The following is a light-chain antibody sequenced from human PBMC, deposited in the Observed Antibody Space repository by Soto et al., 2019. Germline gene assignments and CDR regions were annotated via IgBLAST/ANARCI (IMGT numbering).Light chain of an antibody. Sequence: QSALTQPASVSASPGQSITIPCTGTSSDVGSYNLVSWFQQHPGNVPTLLIYEGTKRPSGLSDRFSGSKSGNTASLTISGLQDEDEAYYYCYSYAGENLYVFGTGTKLTVL. CDR2: EGT. CDR1: SSDVGSYNL. J-gene: IGLJ1*01. V-gene: IGLV2-23*01. CDR3: YSYAGENLYV.